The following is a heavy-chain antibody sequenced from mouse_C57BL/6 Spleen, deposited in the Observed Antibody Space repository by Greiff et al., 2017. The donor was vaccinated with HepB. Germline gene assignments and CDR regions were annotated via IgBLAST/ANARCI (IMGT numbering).Heavy chain of an antibody. D-gene: IGHD1-1*01. Sequence: QVQLQQPGAELVRPGTSVKLSCKASGYTFTSYWMHWVKQRPGQGLEWIGVIDPSDSYTNYNQKFKGKATLTVDTSSSTAYMQLSSLTSEDSAVYYCARVDGSREAGFAYWGQGTLVTVSA. CDR1: GYTFTSYW. V-gene: IGHV1-59*01. CDR3: ARVDGSREAGFAY. CDR2: IDPSDSYT. J-gene: IGHJ3*01.